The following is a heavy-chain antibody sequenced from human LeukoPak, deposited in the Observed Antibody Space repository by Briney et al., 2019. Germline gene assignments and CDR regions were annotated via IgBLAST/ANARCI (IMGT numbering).Heavy chain of an antibody. CDR3: ARRWIVGAASYFDY. V-gene: IGHV3-7*01. CDR1: GFSLSRYW. CDR2: MKQDGSEK. Sequence: GGSLRLSCAASGFSLSRYWMSWVRQAPGKGLEWVANMKQDGSEKKYVDSVKGRFTISRDNTKNSLYLQMNSLRAEDTAMYYCARRWIVGAASYFDYWGQGTLVTVSS. J-gene: IGHJ4*02. D-gene: IGHD1-26*01.